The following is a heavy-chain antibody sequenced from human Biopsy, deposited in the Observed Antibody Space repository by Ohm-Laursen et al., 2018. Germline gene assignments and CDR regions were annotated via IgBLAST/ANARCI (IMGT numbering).Heavy chain of an antibody. CDR3: ARIPILVVPAAIVYRHRRHLQGLDV. Sequence: TQTLTLTCTLSGFSLNTRGMSVTWIRQPPGKALEWLARIDWDGAKLYSESLKTRLTISKGTSENHVVLTLSDVAPVDTATYYCARIPILVVPAAIVYRHRRHLQGLDVWGQGTTVIVSS. D-gene: IGHD2-2*02. CDR2: IDWDGAK. V-gene: IGHV2-70*16. J-gene: IGHJ6*02. CDR1: GFSLNTRGMS.